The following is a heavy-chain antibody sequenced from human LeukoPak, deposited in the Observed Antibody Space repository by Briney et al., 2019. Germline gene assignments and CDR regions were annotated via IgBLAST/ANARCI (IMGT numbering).Heavy chain of an antibody. CDR1: GGSFSGYY. CDR2: INHSGST. CDR3: ATRAPRYCSSTSCYWGRASWFDP. J-gene: IGHJ5*02. V-gene: IGHV4-34*01. D-gene: IGHD2-2*01. Sequence: SETLSLTCAVYGGSFSGYYWSWIRQPSGKGLEWIGEINHSGSTNYNPPLKSRVTISVDTSKNQFSLKLSSVTAADTAVYYCATRAPRYCSSTSCYWGRASWFDPWGQGTLVTVSS.